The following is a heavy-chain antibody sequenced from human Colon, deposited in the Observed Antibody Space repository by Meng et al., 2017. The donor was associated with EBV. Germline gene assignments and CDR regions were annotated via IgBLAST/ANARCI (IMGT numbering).Heavy chain of an antibody. J-gene: IGHJ4*02. CDR3: ARPNVTTACDCFDY. Sequence: PLREWAAGLVKPSQTLSRPCTSFGGSVSSSGYDWTWNPQGTGQGLEWVWNIDCSASTIPYPSSKVSVIIDTYKYQYSLSLSSGSVADTDVSYCARPNVTTACDCFDYWGQGTLVTVSS. D-gene: IGHD1-14*01. V-gene: IGHV4-31*03. CDR2: IDCSAST. CDR1: GGSVSSSGYD.